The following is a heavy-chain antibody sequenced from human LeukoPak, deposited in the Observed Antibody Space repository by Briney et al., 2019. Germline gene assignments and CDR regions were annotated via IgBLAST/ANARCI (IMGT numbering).Heavy chain of an antibody. Sequence: PGGSLRLSCAASGFTFSDYFMGWVRQAPGKGLEWVSYITNNGRKTYYADSMKGRFTISRDNAKNSLYLQMNSLRAEDTAVYYCARDFGRWFIDYWGQGTLVTVSS. J-gene: IGHJ4*02. D-gene: IGHD4-23*01. CDR1: GFTFSDYF. V-gene: IGHV3-11*04. CDR2: ITNNGRKT. CDR3: ARDFGRWFIDY.